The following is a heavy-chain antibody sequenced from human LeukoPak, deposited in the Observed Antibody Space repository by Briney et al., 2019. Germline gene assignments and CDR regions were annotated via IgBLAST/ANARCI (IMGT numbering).Heavy chain of an antibody. CDR3: TRAQVVVAATLRYYGLDV. CDR1: GFTFSSYM. CDR2: IRSKAYGGTT. J-gene: IGHJ6*02. V-gene: IGHV3-49*04. D-gene: IGHD2-15*01. Sequence: GGSLRLSCAASGFTFSSYMMNWVRQAPGKGLEWVGFIRSKAYGGTTEYAASVKGRFTISRDDSKSIAYLQMNSLKTEDTAVYYCTRAQVVVAATLRYYGLDVWGQGTTVTVSS.